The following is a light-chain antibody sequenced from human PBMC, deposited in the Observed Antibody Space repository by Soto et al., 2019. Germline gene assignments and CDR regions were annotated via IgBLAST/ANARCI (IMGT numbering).Light chain of an antibody. Sequence: IVSTQSPGTLSVSPGERATLSCRASQSVSINLAWYQQKPGQAPRLLIYDASTRATGIPARFSGSGSGTEFTLTISSLQSKDFAVYYCQQYNNWHPLTFGGGTKVDIK. V-gene: IGKV3D-15*01. CDR2: DAS. CDR1: QSVSIN. J-gene: IGKJ4*01. CDR3: QQYNNWHPLT.